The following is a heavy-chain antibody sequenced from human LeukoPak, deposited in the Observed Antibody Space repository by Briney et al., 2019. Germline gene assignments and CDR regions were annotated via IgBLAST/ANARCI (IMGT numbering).Heavy chain of an antibody. CDR3: ARRNIAAAALDY. CDR2: INSEGTST. V-gene: IGHV3-74*01. Sequence: SGGSLRLSCAASGFTFSSYWMHWVRQAPGKGLVWVSRINSEGTSTSYADSVKGRFTISRDNAENTLYLQMNSLRAEDTAVYYCARRNIAAAALDYWGQGTLVTVSS. J-gene: IGHJ4*02. CDR1: GFTFSSYW. D-gene: IGHD6-13*01.